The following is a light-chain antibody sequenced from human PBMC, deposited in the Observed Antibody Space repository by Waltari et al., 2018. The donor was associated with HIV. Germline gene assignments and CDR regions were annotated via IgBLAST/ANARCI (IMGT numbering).Light chain of an antibody. CDR3: CSYAGADTPVV. V-gene: IGLV2-23*02. Sequence: QSALIQLASFYGSPGESIILSCTGDSNNIGGYNLVSWYQQHPGRAPKLNISGVNTLLSCVSCRLSRPKSGITAALTISRLQAEDEAVYFCCSYAGADTPVVFGGWTKLTVL. J-gene: IGLJ2*01. CDR2: GVN. CDR1: SNNIGGYNL.